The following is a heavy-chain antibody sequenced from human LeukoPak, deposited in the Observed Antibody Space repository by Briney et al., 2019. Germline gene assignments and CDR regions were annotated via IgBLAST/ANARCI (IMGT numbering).Heavy chain of an antibody. D-gene: IGHD5-18*01. Sequence: SETLSLTCTVSGYSISSGYYWGWIRQPPGQGLEWIGSIYYSGSTYYNPSLKSRVTISVDTSKNQFSLKLSSVTAADTAVYYCARLTGIQLWSAPEFDYWGQGTLVTVSS. CDR1: GYSISSGYY. CDR3: ARLTGIQLWSAPEFDY. J-gene: IGHJ4*02. V-gene: IGHV4-38-2*02. CDR2: IYYSGST.